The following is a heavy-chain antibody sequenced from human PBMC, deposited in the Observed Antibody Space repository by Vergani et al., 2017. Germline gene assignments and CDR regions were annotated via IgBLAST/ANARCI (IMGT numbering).Heavy chain of an antibody. CDR1: GFTFSGYG. D-gene: IGHD3-10*01. CDR2: IRYDGSNK. J-gene: IGHJ6*02. CDR3: AKDPGLMVRGVTYYYYYYGMDV. Sequence: QVQLVESGGGVVQPGGSLRLSCAASGFTFSGYGMHWVRQAPGKGLEWVAFIRYDGSNKYYVDSVKGRFTISRDNSKNTLYLQMNSLRIEDTAVYYCAKDPGLMVRGVTYYYYYYGMDVWGQGTTVTVSS. V-gene: IGHV3-30*02.